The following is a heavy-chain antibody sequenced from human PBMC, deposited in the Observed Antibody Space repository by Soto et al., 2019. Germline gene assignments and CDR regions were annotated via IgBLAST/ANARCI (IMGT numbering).Heavy chain of an antibody. CDR3: GNWVEATMVYFDY. CDR1: GFLFSNYA. D-gene: IGHD7-27*01. CDR2: ISGSADRT. V-gene: IGHV3-23*01. J-gene: IGHJ4*01. Sequence: HPGGSLRLYCAASGFLFSNYAMRLDRQAPGKGLEWVSAISGSADRTYYADSVKGRVTISRDNSKSTLFLHMNSLRADDTAVYYCGNWVEATMVYFDYRRLDPWSASPQ.